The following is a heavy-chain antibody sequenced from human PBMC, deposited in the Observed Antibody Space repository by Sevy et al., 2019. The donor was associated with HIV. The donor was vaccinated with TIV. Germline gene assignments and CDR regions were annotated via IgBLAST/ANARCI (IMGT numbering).Heavy chain of an antibody. J-gene: IGHJ4*02. Sequence: GGSLRLSCAASGLTLTTTGMSWVRQAPGKGLEWVAGVTNDGTTYYADSVRDRFTVSRDNSKNTLYLQLNRLRAEDTAVFYWAGGDKTMIADLDYWGQGTLVTVSS. CDR1: GLTLTTTG. CDR2: VTNDGTT. D-gene: IGHD3-22*01. V-gene: IGHV3-23*01. CDR3: AGGDKTMIADLDY.